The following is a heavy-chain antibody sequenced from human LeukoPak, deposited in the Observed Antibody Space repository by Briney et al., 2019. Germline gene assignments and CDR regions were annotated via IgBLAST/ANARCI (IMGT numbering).Heavy chain of an antibody. CDR3: ARTTEGGYTYGYFYYYYMDV. D-gene: IGHD5-18*01. CDR2: IFYSGST. Sequence: SETLSLPCTVSGGSISTSNYYWGWIRQPPGKGLEWIGNIFYSGSTYYSPSLRSRVTISLDTSRNQFSLKLNSVTAADTAVYYCARTTEGGYTYGYFYYYYMDVWGKGTTVTISS. CDR1: GGSISTSNYY. V-gene: IGHV4-39*07. J-gene: IGHJ6*03.